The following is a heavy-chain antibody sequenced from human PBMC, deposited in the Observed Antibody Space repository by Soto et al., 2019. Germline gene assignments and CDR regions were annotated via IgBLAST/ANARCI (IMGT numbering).Heavy chain of an antibody. D-gene: IGHD2-15*01. Sequence: SETLSLTCTVSGGSISSYYWSWIRQPPGKALEWIGYIYHSGSTNYNPSLKSRVTISVDTSKNQFSLKLSSVTAADTAVYYCARGPYCSGGSCYSRNSNWFDPWGQGTLVTVSS. CDR3: ARGPYCSGGSCYSRNSNWFDP. J-gene: IGHJ5*02. CDR2: IYHSGST. CDR1: GGSISSYY. V-gene: IGHV4-59*08.